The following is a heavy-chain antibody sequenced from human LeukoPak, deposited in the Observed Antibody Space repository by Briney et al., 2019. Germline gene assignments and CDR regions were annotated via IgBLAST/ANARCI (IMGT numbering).Heavy chain of an antibody. V-gene: IGHV6-1*01. CDR1: GDSVSSNSVA. CDR3: ARRLTQYDCFDP. CDR2: TYYRSTWYN. J-gene: IGHJ5*02. D-gene: IGHD2-2*01. Sequence: SQTLSLTCAISGDSVSSNSVAWNWIRQSPSRGLEWLGRTYYRSTWYNDYAVSVRGRITVNPDTSKNQFSLHLNSVTPEDTAVYYCARRLTQYDCFDPWGQGILVTVSS.